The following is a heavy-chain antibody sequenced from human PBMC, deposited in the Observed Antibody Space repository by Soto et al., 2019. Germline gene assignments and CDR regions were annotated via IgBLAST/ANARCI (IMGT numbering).Heavy chain of an antibody. Sequence: QVQLVESGGGVVQPGRSLRLSCAASGFTFSSYGMHWVRQAPGKGLEWVAVISYDGSNKYYADSVKGRFTVSRDNSKNQLYLQMNSLGAEDTAVYYCAKALPRTVTKQGAYYGMDVWGQGTTVAVSS. J-gene: IGHJ6*02. CDR1: GFTFSSYG. CDR2: ISYDGSNK. CDR3: AKALPRTVTKQGAYYGMDV. D-gene: IGHD4-17*01. V-gene: IGHV3-30*18.